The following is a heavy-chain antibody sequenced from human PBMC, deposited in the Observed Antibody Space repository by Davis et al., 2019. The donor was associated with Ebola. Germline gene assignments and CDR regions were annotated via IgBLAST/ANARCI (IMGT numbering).Heavy chain of an antibody. CDR1: GGSISTYH. CDR2: VQNIGST. J-gene: IGHJ5*02. V-gene: IGHV4-59*03. D-gene: IGHD3-16*02. Sequence: PSETLSLTCTVSGGSISTYHWTWIRQPPGKGLEWIGYVQNIGSTKYNPSLRSRVTLLVDTSKNQFSLKLSSVTAADTAVYYCAAYRWNTWFAPWGQGTLVTVSS. CDR3: AAYRWNTWFAP.